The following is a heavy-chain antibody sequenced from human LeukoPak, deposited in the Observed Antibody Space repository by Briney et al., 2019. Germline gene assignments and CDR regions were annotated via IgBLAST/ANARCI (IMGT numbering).Heavy chain of an antibody. D-gene: IGHD3-10*01. J-gene: IGHJ3*02. Sequence: SETLSLTCTVSGGSISSYYWSWIRQPPGKGLEWIGYIYYSGSTNYNPSLKSRVTISVDTSKNQFSLKLSSVTAADTAVYYGARRVPNMVRGKGAFDIWGQGTMVTVSS. CDR1: GGSISSYY. CDR3: ARRVPNMVRGKGAFDI. V-gene: IGHV4-59*01. CDR2: IYYSGST.